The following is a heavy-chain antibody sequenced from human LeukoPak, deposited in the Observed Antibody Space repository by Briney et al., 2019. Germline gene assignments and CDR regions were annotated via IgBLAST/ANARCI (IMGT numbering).Heavy chain of an antibody. CDR3: ASVLAYYYYYYMDV. J-gene: IGHJ6*03. CDR2: ISSSSSYI. CDR1: GFTFSSYS. Sequence: PGGSLRLSCAASGFTFSSYSMNWVRQAPGKGLEWVSSISSSSSYIYYADSVKGRFTISRDNAKNSLYLQMNSLRAEDTAVYYCASVLAYYYYYYMDVWGKGTTVTVSS. V-gene: IGHV3-21*01.